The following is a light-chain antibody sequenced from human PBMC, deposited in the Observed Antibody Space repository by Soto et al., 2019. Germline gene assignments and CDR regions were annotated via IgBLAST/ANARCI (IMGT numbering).Light chain of an antibody. J-gene: IGKJ1*01. CDR1: QSVSNNY. Sequence: EIVLTQSPGTLSLSPGERANLSCRASQSVSNNYLAWYQQKPGQAPRRLIYGASNRATGIPDRFSGSGSGTDFTLTIRRLEPEDFAVYYCQPYGSAGTFGQGTKVEIK. CDR3: QPYGSAGT. V-gene: IGKV3-20*01. CDR2: GAS.